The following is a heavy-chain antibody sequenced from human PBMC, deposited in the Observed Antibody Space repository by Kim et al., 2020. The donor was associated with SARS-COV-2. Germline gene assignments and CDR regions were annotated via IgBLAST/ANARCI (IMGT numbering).Heavy chain of an antibody. J-gene: IGHJ4*02. D-gene: IGHD3-16*01. V-gene: IGHV1-46*03. CDR2: GST. CDR3: ARGQLYFDY. Sequence: GSTSYAQKFQGTITMTRDTSTSTVYMELSSLRSEDTAVYYCARGQLYFDYWGQGTLVTVSS.